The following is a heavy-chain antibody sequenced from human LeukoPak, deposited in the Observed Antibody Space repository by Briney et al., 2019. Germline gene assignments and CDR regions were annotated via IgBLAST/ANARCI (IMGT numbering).Heavy chain of an antibody. D-gene: IGHD2/OR15-2a*01. J-gene: IGHJ5*02. CDR1: GYTFSDYY. CDR2: INPSGGST. Sequence: ASVKVSCKASGYTFSDYYMHWVRQAPGQGLEWMGVINPSGGSTRYAQKFQGRVTMTRDMSTSTVDMELNSLRSEDTAVYYCARDGCSSTTNCDENNWFDPWGQGTLVIVSS. V-gene: IGHV1-46*01. CDR3: ARDGCSSTTNCDENNWFDP.